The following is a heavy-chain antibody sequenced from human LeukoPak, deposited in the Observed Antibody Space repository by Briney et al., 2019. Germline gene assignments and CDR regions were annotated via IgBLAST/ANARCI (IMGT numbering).Heavy chain of an antibody. D-gene: IGHD3-10*01. V-gene: IGHV4-59*08. Sequence: SETLSPTCSVSGDSISDDYWSWIRQPPGRGLEWIAYVYGSGGTIYNPSFGSRLTISADTSKNELSLQLRSVNAADTAVYYCARHPIDGSGTSSGFDVWGQGTMVTVSS. CDR3: ARHPIDGSGTSSGFDV. J-gene: IGHJ3*01. CDR2: VYGSGGT. CDR1: GDSISDDY.